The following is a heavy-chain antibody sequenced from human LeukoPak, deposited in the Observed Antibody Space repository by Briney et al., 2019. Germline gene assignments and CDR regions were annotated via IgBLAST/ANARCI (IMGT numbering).Heavy chain of an antibody. V-gene: IGHV3-21*01. CDR3: ARVVPSPDSIVGSPGLFDY. CDR2: ISSSSSYI. Sequence: GGSLRLSCAASGFTFSSYSMNWVRQAPGKGLEWVSSISSSSSYIYYADSVKGRFTISRDNAKNSLYLQMNSLRAEDTAVYYCARVVPSPDSIVGSPGLFDYWGQGTLVTVSS. D-gene: IGHD1-26*01. J-gene: IGHJ4*02. CDR1: GFTFSSYS.